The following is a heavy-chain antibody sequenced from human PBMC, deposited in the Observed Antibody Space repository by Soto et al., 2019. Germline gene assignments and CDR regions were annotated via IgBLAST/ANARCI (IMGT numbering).Heavy chain of an antibody. Sequence: RASVKVSCKASGYTFTGYYMHWVRQAPGQGLEWMGWINPDSGDTNYAQKFQGRVTMARDTSITTAYMDLSRLSSDDTAVYYCSRRGYSCYAYEGYCRQGTLVTASS. CDR2: INPDSGDT. V-gene: IGHV1-2*02. D-gene: IGHD5-12*01. J-gene: IGHJ4*02. CDR1: GYTFTGYY. CDR3: SRRGYSCYAYEGY.